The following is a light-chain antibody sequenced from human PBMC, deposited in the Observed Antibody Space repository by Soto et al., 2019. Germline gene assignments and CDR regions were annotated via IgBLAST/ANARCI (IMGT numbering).Light chain of an antibody. CDR2: AAS. CDR3: QHRSDWPWT. V-gene: IGKV3D-20*02. Sequence: EIVLTQSPGTLSLSPGERATLSCRASQSVSSSYLAWYQQKPGQAPRLFIYAASIRATGIPDRFSGSGSGTDFTLTISSLEPEDFAIYYCQHRSDWPWTFGQGTKVEI. CDR1: QSVSSSY. J-gene: IGKJ1*01.